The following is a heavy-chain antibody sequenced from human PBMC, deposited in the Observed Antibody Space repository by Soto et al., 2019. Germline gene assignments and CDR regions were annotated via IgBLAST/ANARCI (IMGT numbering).Heavy chain of an antibody. CDR2: INPSGGST. J-gene: IGHJ4*02. D-gene: IGHD3-3*01. CDR3: ARDFGNYDFWSGYYNHDYFDY. CDR1: GYTFTSYY. Sequence: QVQLVQSGAEVKKPGASVKVSCKASGYTFTSYYMHWVRQAPGQGLEWMGIINPSGGSTSYAQKFQGRVTMPRDTSTSTVYMELSSLRSEDTAVYYCARDFGNYDFWSGYYNHDYFDYWGQGTLVTVSS. V-gene: IGHV1-46*03.